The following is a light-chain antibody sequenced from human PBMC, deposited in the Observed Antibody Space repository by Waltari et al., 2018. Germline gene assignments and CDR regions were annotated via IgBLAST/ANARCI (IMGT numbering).Light chain of an antibody. Sequence: QSVLTQPPSASGTPGQRVTISCSGSSSNIGSNYLYWYQQLPGPAPKLPIYRNKPPPPGVPDRLAGSQVGTCASLAISGLRSEDAADYYSAAWADSLSGLFGGGTKLTVL. CDR3: AAWADSLSGL. CDR2: RNK. CDR1: SSNIGSNY. J-gene: IGLJ3*02. V-gene: IGLV1-47*01.